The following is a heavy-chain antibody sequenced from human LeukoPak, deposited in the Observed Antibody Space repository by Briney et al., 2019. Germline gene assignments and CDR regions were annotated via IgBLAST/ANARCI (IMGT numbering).Heavy chain of an antibody. CDR2: ISGGGSIK. CDR3: ANGAAPSYWYYMDV. J-gene: IGHJ6*03. Sequence: QAGRSLRLSCAASGFTFSNYAMTWVRQAPESGLEWVSSISGGGSIKNYADSVKGRFIISRDNSKNTLDLQMDSLRVDDTAIYYCANGAAPSYWYYMDVWGKGTTVTVSS. V-gene: IGHV3-23*01. D-gene: IGHD2-8*02. CDR1: GFTFSNYA.